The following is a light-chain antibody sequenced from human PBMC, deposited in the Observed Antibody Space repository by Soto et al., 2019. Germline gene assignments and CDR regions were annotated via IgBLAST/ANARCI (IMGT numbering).Light chain of an antibody. CDR3: GSITSSSTSI. Sequence: QSALSQPASVSGSPGQSITISCTGTSSDVGTYKYVSWYQHQPGEAPKLIIYEVSNRPSGVSNRFSGSKSGNTASLTISGIQTEDEADYYCGSITSSSTSIFXTGTKVTVL. V-gene: IGLV2-14*01. J-gene: IGLJ1*01. CDR1: SSDVGTYKY. CDR2: EVS.